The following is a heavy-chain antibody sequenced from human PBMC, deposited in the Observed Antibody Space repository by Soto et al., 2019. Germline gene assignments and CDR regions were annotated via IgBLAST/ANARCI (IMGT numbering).Heavy chain of an antibody. J-gene: IGHJ3*02. CDR1: GYTFNNYY. CDR2: INPIGGTT. Sequence: ASVKVSCKASGYTFNNYYIHWVRQAPGQGLEWMGIINPIGGTTSYAQKFQGRVTMTRDTSTSTVYMELSSLRSEDTAVYYCARTYYYDRSGYYYPRKFDAYDIWGQGTMVTVSS. V-gene: IGHV1-46*02. D-gene: IGHD3-22*01. CDR3: ARTYYYDRSGYYYPRKFDAYDI.